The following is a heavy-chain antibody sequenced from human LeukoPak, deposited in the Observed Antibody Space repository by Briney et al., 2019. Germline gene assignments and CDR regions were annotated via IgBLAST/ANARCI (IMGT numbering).Heavy chain of an antibody. CDR2: ISPNTGGT. J-gene: IGHJ4*02. CDR3: ARDTKTTVTTAGY. D-gene: IGHD4-17*01. CDR1: GYTFTDYY. V-gene: IGHV1-2*02. Sequence: ASVKVSFTASGYTFTDYYMHWVRQAPGQGLEWMGWISPNTGGTNYAQKFEGRVTMTRDTSIRTAYMELSRLTSDDTAVYYCARDTKTTVTTAGYWGQGTLVTVSS.